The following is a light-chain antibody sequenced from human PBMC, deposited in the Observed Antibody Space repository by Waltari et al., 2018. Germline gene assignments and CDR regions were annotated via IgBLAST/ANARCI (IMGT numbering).Light chain of an antibody. CDR3: YSTDSSGNHRV. CDR1: ALPNKY. CDR2: EDN. Sequence: SYELTQPPSVSVSPGQTARITCSGDALPNKYAYWYQQKSGQAPVLVIYEDNKRPSGIPARFSGSSSGTMATLTISGAQVEDEADYYCYSTDSSGNHRVFGGGTKLTVL. V-gene: IGLV3-10*01. J-gene: IGLJ3*02.